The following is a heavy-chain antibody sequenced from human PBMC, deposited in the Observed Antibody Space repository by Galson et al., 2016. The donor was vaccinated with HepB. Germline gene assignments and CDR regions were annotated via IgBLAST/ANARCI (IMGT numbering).Heavy chain of an antibody. V-gene: IGHV6-1*01. CDR2: TYYRSKWYN. CDR1: GDSVSSIXAA. Sequence: CAISGDSVSSIXAAXXXIRXXXSRGLEWLGXTYYRSKWYNDYAGSVKSRISINTDTSKNQISLQLNSVTPEDTAVYYCSRGLDVWGQGTTVIVSS. J-gene: IGHJ6*02. CDR3: SRGLDV.